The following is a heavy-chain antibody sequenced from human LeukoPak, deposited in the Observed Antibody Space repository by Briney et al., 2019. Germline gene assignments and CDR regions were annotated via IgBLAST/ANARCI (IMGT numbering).Heavy chain of an antibody. J-gene: IGHJ4*02. D-gene: IGHD3-10*01. CDR3: ARLSEFRFDY. Sequence: SETLSLTCAVYGGSFSGYYWSWIRQPPGKGLEWIGEINHSGSTNYNPSLKSRVTISVDTSKNQFSLKLSSVTAADTAVYYCARLSEFRFDYWGRGTLVTVSS. CDR2: INHSGST. CDR1: GGSFSGYY. V-gene: IGHV4-34*01.